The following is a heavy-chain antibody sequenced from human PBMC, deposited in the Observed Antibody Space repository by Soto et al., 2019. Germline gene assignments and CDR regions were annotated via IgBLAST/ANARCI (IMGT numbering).Heavy chain of an antibody. CDR1: GFIFSSYY. Sequence: RLSCVGPGFIFSSYYMNWVRQAPGKGLEWVSSISGGSAYIYYADSVKGRFTISRDNAKNSLYLEMNSLRVEDTAVYYCVRVWRLVGRYGMDVWGQGTTVTVSS. V-gene: IGHV3-21*01. J-gene: IGHJ6*02. CDR3: VRVWRLVGRYGMDV. D-gene: IGHD6-25*01. CDR2: ISGGSAYI.